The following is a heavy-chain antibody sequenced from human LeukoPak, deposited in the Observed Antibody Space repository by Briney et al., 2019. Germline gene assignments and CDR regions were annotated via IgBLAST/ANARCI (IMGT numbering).Heavy chain of an antibody. D-gene: IGHD4-17*01. J-gene: IGHJ3*02. CDR2: ISYSGST. V-gene: IGHV4-59*01. CDR3: ARADGDARDAFDI. CDR1: GGSISGYY. Sequence: SETLSLTCTVSGGSISGYYWSWIGQPPGKGLEWVGYISYSGSTNYKPSLKSRVTISVDTSKNQFSLKLSSVTAADTAVYYCARADGDARDAFDIWGQGTMVTVSS.